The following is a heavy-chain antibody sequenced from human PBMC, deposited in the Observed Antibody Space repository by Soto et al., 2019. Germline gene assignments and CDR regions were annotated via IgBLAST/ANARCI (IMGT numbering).Heavy chain of an antibody. CDR2: IYSSGSA. CDR1: RASIYTYS. D-gene: IGHD1-26*01. Sequence: PSETLSLTCTVSRASIYTYSWTWIRQPAGKGLQWIGHIYSSGSANYSPSLKSRASMSVDSSKDQISLKLSSVTAADTAVYYCATIVGANDYWGQGTLVTVSS. J-gene: IGHJ4*02. CDR3: ATIVGANDY. V-gene: IGHV4-4*07.